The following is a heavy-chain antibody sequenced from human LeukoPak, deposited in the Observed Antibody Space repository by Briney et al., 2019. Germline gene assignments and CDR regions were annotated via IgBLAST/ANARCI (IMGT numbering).Heavy chain of an antibody. J-gene: IGHJ4*02. CDR1: GDSVSSINGA. CDR3: ARDLGNTGWYTFDY. V-gene: IGHV6-1*01. CDR2: TYYRSKWYD. D-gene: IGHD6-19*01. Sequence: SQTLSLTCAISGDSVSSINGAWNWIRQSPSRGLEWLGRTYYRSKWYDEYAVSMRVRITINPDTSMNQFSLHLLSVTPEDTAVYYCARDLGNTGWYTFDYWGQGTLVTVSS.